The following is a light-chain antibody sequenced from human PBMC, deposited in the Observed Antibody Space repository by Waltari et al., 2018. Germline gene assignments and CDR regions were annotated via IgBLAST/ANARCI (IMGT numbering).Light chain of an antibody. CDR3: SSYAGSNKLV. CDR2: QVS. CDR1: SSDVGGYTY. J-gene: IGLJ2*01. Sequence: QSALTQSPSASGSPGQSVTISCTGTSSDVGGYTYVSWYQQHPGKAPKRMIDQVSKRPSGVPDRFSGSKSGNTASLTVSGLQAGDEADYYCSSYAGSNKLVFGGGTKLTVL. V-gene: IGLV2-8*01.